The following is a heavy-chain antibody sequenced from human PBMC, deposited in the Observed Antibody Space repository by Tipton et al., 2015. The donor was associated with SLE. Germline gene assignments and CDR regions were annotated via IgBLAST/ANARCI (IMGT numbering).Heavy chain of an antibody. CDR1: GGPITSYY. V-gene: IGHV4-59*01. J-gene: IGHJ2*01. CDR2: LFYSGNS. CDR3: ARASSGSAQRHWYFDL. Sequence: TLSLTCNVSGGPITSYYWSWIRQPPGKGLEWIGYLFYSGNSNYNPSLKGRVTISADTSKNHFSLKLTSVTAADTAVYYCARASSGSAQRHWYFDLWGRGTLVTVSS. D-gene: IGHD6-19*01.